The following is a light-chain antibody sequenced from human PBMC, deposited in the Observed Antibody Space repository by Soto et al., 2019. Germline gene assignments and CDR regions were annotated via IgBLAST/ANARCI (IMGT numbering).Light chain of an antibody. CDR3: QQSFRTPRT. J-gene: IGKJ4*02. V-gene: IGKV1-39*01. CDR2: GAS. CDR1: QSIDTH. Sequence: DIQMTQAPSSLSASVGDRVIITCRASQSIDTHLNWYQQKSGRAPKLLISGASSLESGVPSRFSGSGSGTDFTLTITSLQPEDFASYFCQQSFRTPRTFGRRTKVEI.